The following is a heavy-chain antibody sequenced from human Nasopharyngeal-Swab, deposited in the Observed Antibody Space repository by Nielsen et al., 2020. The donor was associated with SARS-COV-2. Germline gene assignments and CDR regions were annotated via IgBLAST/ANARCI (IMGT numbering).Heavy chain of an antibody. V-gene: IGHV3-23*01. D-gene: IGHD2-15*01. J-gene: IGHJ4*02. Sequence: VRQATGKGLEWVSAISGSGGSTYYADSVKGRFTISRDNSKNTLYLQMNSLRAEDTAVYYCAKGRYCSGGSCYEADYWGQGTLVTVSS. CDR3: AKGRYCSGGSCYEADY. CDR2: ISGSGGST.